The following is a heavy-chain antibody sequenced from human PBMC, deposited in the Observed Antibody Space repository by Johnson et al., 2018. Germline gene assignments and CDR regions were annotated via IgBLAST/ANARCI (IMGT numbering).Heavy chain of an antibody. Sequence: QVQLQQWGAGLLKPSETLSLTCAVYGGSFSGYYWSWIRQPPGKGLEWIGEINHSGSTNYNPSLKSRVTISVDTSKNRFSLKLRSVTAADTAVYYRARHFGHLRGAFDIGGQGTMVTFSS. CDR3: ARHFGHLRGAFDI. V-gene: IGHV4-34*01. CDR1: GGSFSGYY. J-gene: IGHJ3*02. D-gene: IGHD3-10*01. CDR2: INHSGST.